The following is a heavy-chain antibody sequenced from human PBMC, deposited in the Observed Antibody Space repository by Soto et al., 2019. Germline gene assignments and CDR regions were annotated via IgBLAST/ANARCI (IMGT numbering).Heavy chain of an antibody. CDR1: GFSLSTSGKC. D-gene: IGHD6-19*01. CDR2: IDWDDDK. J-gene: IGHJ4*02. V-gene: IGHV2-70*01. Sequence: RPTLVNPALTVTLTCTFPGFSLSTSGKCVSWIRQPPGKALEWLALIDWDDDKYYSTSLKTRLTISKDTSKNQVVLTMTNMDPVDTASYYCARTGYSSGWYDYWGQGTLVTVSS. CDR3: ARTGYSSGWYDY.